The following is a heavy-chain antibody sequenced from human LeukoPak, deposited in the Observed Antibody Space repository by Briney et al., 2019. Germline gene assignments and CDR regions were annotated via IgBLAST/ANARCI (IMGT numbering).Heavy chain of an antibody. D-gene: IGHD3-9*01. CDR1: GFTFSSYA. CDR2: ISGSGGST. CDR3: AKVNFDWLLSNFDY. V-gene: IGHV3-23*01. J-gene: IGHJ4*02. Sequence: PGGFLRLSCAASGFTFSSYAMSWVRQAPGKGLEWVSAISGSGGSTYYADSVKGRFTISRDNSKNTLYLQMNSLRAEDTAVYYCAKVNFDWLLSNFDYWGQGTLVIVSS.